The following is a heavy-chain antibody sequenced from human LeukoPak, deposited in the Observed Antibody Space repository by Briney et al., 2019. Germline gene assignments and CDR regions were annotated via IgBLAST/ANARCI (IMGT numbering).Heavy chain of an antibody. V-gene: IGHV3-15*01. Sequence: GGSLRLSCAASGFTFGNAWMSWVRQAPGKGLEWVGRIKSKTDGGTTDYAAPVKGRFTISRDDSKNTLYLQMNSLKTEDTAVYYCTRPEYYGSGSYYDYWGQGTLVTVSS. CDR3: TRPEYYGSGSYYDY. D-gene: IGHD3-10*01. CDR2: IKSKTDGGTT. J-gene: IGHJ4*02. CDR1: GFTFGNAW.